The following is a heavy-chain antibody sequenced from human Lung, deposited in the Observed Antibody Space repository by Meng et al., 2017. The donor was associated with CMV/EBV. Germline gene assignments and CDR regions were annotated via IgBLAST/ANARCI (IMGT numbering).Heavy chain of an antibody. D-gene: IGHD6-13*01. CDR3: ARDLGYSSSWYFQYYFDC. V-gene: IGHV1-46*01. J-gene: IGHJ4*02. CDR1: GYTLTNYY. CDR2: INPSDNTT. Sequence: SVKVSXKASGYTLTNYYIHWVRQAPGQGLEWMGIINPSDNTTIYAQKFQGRVTMTRDTSTSTVYMELSSLRSDDTALYYCARDLGYSSSWYFQYYFDCWGQGTLVPVSS.